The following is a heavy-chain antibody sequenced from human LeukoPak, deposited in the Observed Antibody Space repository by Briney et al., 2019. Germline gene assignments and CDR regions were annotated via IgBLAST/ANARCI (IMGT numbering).Heavy chain of an antibody. CDR1: GFTFDDYA. J-gene: IGHJ5*02. D-gene: IGHD6-6*01. Sequence: PGGSLRLSCAASGFTFDDYAMHWVRQAPGKGLEWVSGISWNSGSIGYADSVKGRFTITRDNAKNSLYLQMNSLRAEDTALYYCAKDGRPHEYSSSSAKSWRPHYNWFDPWGQGTLVTVSS. CDR3: AKDGRPHEYSSSSAKSWRPHYNWFDP. CDR2: ISWNSGSI. V-gene: IGHV3-9*01.